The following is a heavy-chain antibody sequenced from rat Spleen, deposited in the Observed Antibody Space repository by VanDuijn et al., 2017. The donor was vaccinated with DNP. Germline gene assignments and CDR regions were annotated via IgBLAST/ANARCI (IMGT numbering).Heavy chain of an antibody. V-gene: IGHV5-27*01. CDR2: MSPTTRSS. Sequence: EVQLVESGGGLVQPGRSLKLSCVASGFSFRDYDMAWVRQAPSKGLEWVACMSPTTRSSYYRDSVRGRFTVSRDDSTSTLYLQMDSLRSADTATYYCTRGGTYYFDYWGQGVLVTVSS. D-gene: IGHD4-3*01. CDR3: TRGGTYYFDY. CDR1: GFSFRDYD. J-gene: IGHJ2*01.